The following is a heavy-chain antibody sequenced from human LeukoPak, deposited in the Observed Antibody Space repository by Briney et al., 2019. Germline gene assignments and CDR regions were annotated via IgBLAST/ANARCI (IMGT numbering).Heavy chain of an antibody. CDR3: ARGPYSSPARYFDL. V-gene: IGHV4-34*01. CDR1: GGSFSGYY. D-gene: IGHD6-13*01. Sequence: PSETLSLTCAVYGGSFSGYYWSWIRQPPGKGLEWIGEINHSGSTNYNPSLKSRVTISVDTSKNQFSLKLSSVTAADTAVYYCARGPYSSPARYFDLWGRGTLVTVSS. J-gene: IGHJ2*01. CDR2: INHSGST.